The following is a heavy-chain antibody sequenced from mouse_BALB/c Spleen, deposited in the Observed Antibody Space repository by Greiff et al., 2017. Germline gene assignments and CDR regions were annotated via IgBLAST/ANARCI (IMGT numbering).Heavy chain of an antibody. V-gene: IGHV5-6-3*01. CDR1: GFTFSSYG. D-gene: IGHD1-1*01. Sequence: EVQRVESGGGLVQPGGSLKLSCAASGFTFSSYGMSWVRQTPDKRLELVATINSNGGSTYYPDSVKGRFTISRDNAKNTLYLQMSSLKSEDTAMYYCAREDYGSYFDYWGQGTTLTVSS. CDR3: AREDYGSYFDY. CDR2: INSNGGST. J-gene: IGHJ2*01.